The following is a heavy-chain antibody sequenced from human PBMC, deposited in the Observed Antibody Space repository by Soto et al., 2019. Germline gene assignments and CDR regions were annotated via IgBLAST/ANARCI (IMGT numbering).Heavy chain of an antibody. V-gene: IGHV1-69*13. CDR3: ARDLDGNGGNSNWFDP. D-gene: IGHD2-21*02. CDR2: IIPIFGTA. CDR1: GGTFSSYA. Sequence: ASVKVSCKASGGTFSSYAISWVRQAPGQGLEWMGGIIPIFGTANYAQKFQGRVTITADESTSTAYVELSSLRSEDTAVYYCARDLDGNGGNSNWFDPWGQGTLVTVSS. J-gene: IGHJ5*02.